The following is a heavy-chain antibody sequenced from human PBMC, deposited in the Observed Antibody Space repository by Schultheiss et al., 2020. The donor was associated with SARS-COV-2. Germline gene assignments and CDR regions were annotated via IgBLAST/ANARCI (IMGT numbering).Heavy chain of an antibody. CDR3: ASNSGYDEPYYYYGMDV. Sequence: ASVKVSCKASGYTFTSYAMHWVRQAPGQRLEWMGWINAGNGNTKYSQKFQGRVTITRDTSASTAYMELSSLRSEDTAVYYCASNSGYDEPYYYYGMDVWGQGTTVTVSS. CDR2: INAGNGNT. CDR1: GYTFTSYA. D-gene: IGHD5-12*01. J-gene: IGHJ6*02. V-gene: IGHV1-3*01.